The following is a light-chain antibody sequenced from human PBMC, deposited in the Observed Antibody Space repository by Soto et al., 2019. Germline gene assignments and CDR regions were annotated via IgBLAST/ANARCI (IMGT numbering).Light chain of an antibody. V-gene: IGKV3-15*01. CDR1: QRVSSN. CDR3: QQYDNWPRWT. CDR2: GAS. J-gene: IGKJ1*01. Sequence: EIVMTQSPATLSVSPWERVTLSCRATQRVSSNLAWYQQRLGQAPRLLIYGASTRATGTPARFSGSGSGTEFTLTISSLQSEDFAVYYCQQYDNWPRWTFGQGTKVDIK.